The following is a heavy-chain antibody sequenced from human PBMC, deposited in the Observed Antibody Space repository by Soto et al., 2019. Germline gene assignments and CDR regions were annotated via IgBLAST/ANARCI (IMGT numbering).Heavy chain of an antibody. J-gene: IGHJ6*02. CDR1: GFSFSGYY. CDR2: ISSRSGTI. CDR3: ARYDSTGYYWPYYYYGMDV. D-gene: IGHD3-22*01. Sequence: GGSRILSCAASGFSFSGYYMTWIRQAPGQGLEWVSYISSRSGTIFYADSVKGRFTISRDNAKNSLYLQMNSLRAEDTAVCYCARYDSTGYYWPYYYYGMDVWRQGTTVPVSS. V-gene: IGHV3-11*04.